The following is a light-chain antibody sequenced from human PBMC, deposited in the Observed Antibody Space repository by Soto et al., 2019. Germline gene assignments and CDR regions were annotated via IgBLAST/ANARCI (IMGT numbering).Light chain of an antibody. CDR2: SAS. J-gene: IGKJ3*01. CDR3: QKYFSAPFT. CDR1: QDISNR. V-gene: IGKV1-17*03. Sequence: DIQVTQSPSAMSAAVGDRVTITCRTSQDISNRLGWFQQRPGKAPKRLISSASTLETGVPSRFSGTGSGTEFTLTISSLQPEDVATYYCQKYFSAPFTFGPGTKLGIK.